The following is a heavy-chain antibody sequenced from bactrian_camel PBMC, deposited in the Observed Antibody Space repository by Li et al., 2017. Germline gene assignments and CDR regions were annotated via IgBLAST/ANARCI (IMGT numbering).Heavy chain of an antibody. Sequence: HVQLVESGGGSVEAGGSQRLSCVVTDDANEFEWIGWFRPDDKGERVGVAVIDRDGRTGYLDSVKDRCTISRDGTKNTVHLQMNKLKPEDTAMYYCAAGRAGRRACDDHSTYNHWGQGTQVTVS. D-gene: IGHD6*01. J-gene: IGHJ4*01. V-gene: IGHV3S53*01. CDR2: IDRDGRT. CDR3: AAGRAGRRACDDHSTYNH. CDR1: DDANEFEW.